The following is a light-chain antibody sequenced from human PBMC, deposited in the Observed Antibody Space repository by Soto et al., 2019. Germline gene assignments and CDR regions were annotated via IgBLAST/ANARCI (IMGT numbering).Light chain of an antibody. CDR1: SGHNTYA. J-gene: IGLJ2*01. V-gene: IGLV4-69*01. Sequence: QPVLTQSPSASASLGASVKLTCTLISGHNTYAVAWHQQQPEKSPRYLMKVNSDGSHIKGDGTPDRFSGSSSGAERYLPISSLRSEDEADYYCQTWGTDVVFGGGTKLTVL. CDR3: QTWGTDVV. CDR2: VNSDGSH.